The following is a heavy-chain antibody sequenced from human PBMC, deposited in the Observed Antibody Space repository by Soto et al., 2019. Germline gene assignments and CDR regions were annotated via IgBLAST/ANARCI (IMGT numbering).Heavy chain of an antibody. D-gene: IGHD6-25*01. CDR2: IFPSDSDT. CDR3: ARKDKSGYFTWFDP. Sequence: PGESLKISCRTSGYRFTSYLISWVRQMPGKGLEWMGIIFPSDSDTRYSPSFQAQVAISADRSTSTVFLQWSSLKASDTAVYFCARKDKSGYFTWFDPWGQGTLVPVSS. J-gene: IGHJ5*02. V-gene: IGHV5-51*01. CDR1: GYRFTSYL.